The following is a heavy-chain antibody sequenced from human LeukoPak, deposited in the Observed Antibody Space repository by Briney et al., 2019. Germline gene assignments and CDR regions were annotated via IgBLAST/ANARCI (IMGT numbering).Heavy chain of an antibody. Sequence: SETLSLTCAVYGGSFSGYYWSWIRQPPGKGLEWIGEINHSGSTNYNPSLKSRVTISVDTSTNQFSLKLSSVTAADTAVYYCAQAVVAATRYYYYYSMDVWGKGTTVTVSS. D-gene: IGHD2-15*01. CDR1: GGSFSGYY. CDR3: AQAVVAATRYYYYYSMDV. CDR2: INHSGST. V-gene: IGHV4-34*01. J-gene: IGHJ6*03.